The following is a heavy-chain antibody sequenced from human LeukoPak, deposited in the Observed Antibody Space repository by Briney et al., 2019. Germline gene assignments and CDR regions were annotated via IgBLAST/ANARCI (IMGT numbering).Heavy chain of an antibody. CDR3: ARDQGVTDPPPYGLDV. J-gene: IGHJ6*02. V-gene: IGHV1-69*04. D-gene: IGHD3-10*01. Sequence: SVTLSFTASGGTFTIYAISWVRQPPGQGLECMGRTITILDIATYVQKFQGRVTITADKSTSTAYIELSSLSSEDTAVYYCARDQGVTDPPPYGLDVWGQGTTVTVS. CDR2: TITILDIA. CDR1: GGTFTIYA.